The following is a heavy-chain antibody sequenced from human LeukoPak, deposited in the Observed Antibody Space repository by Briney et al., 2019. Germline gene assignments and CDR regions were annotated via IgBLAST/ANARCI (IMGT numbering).Heavy chain of an antibody. V-gene: IGHV3-74*01. CDR2: INRDGSST. Sequence: PGGSLRLSCAASGIIFSNYWMHWVRQAPGKGLVWVSRINRDGSSTSYADSVKGRFTISRDNAKNTLYLQMYSLRAEDTAVYYCAKTCSSTSCHIFDYWGQGTLVTVSS. J-gene: IGHJ4*02. CDR1: GIIFSNYW. CDR3: AKTCSSTSCHIFDY. D-gene: IGHD2-2*01.